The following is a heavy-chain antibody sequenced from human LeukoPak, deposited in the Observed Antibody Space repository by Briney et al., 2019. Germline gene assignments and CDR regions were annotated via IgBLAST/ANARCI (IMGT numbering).Heavy chain of an antibody. CDR3: AELGITMIGGV. D-gene: IGHD3-10*02. CDR1: GFTFSSYE. V-gene: IGHV3-48*03. J-gene: IGHJ6*04. CDR2: ITGSGSTI. Sequence: PGGSLRLSCAASGFTFSSYEMNWVRQAPGKGLEWVSYITGSGSTIYYADSVKGRFTISRDNAKNSLYLQMNTLRAEDTAVYYCAELGITMIGGVWGKGTTVTISS.